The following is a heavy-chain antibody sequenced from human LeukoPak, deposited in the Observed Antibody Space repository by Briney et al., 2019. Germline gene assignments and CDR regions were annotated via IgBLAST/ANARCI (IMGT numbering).Heavy chain of an antibody. J-gene: IGHJ4*02. Sequence: PGGSLRLSCAASGLTLSSYEMNWVRQAPGKGLEWVSYISRSGRTIYYADSVKGRFTISRDNAKNLLYLQMNSLRAEDTAVYYCASDQDNSGYYPRTLDHWGQGTLVTVSS. D-gene: IGHD3-22*01. CDR2: ISRSGRTI. CDR1: GLTLSSYE. CDR3: ASDQDNSGYYPRTLDH. V-gene: IGHV3-48*03.